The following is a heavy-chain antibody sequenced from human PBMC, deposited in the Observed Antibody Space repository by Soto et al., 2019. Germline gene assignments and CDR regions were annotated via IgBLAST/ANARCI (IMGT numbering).Heavy chain of an antibody. Sequence: ASVKVSCKASGYTFTSYGISWVRQAPGQGLAWMGWISAYNGNTNYAQKLQGRVTMTTDTSTSTAYMELRSLRSDDTAVYYCARDSGRINYYGSGSYPDYYYYGMDVWGQGTTVTVSS. V-gene: IGHV1-18*01. J-gene: IGHJ6*02. CDR1: GYTFTSYG. D-gene: IGHD3-10*01. CDR3: ARDSGRINYYGSGSYPDYYYYGMDV. CDR2: ISAYNGNT.